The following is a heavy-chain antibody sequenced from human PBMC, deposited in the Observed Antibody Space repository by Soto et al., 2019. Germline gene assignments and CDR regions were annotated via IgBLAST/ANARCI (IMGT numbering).Heavy chain of an antibody. CDR3: ARGPTVTTDY. Sequence: QVQLQESGPGLVKPSETLSLTCTVSGVSVSTDTYYWSWIRQPPGKGLEWIGYIFYSGSTYYNPSLKSRVTLSVDTSNNQCSLSLSSVTAADTAVYYCARGPTVTTDYWGQGLLVTVSS. D-gene: IGHD4-17*01. V-gene: IGHV4-61*01. CDR1: GVSVSTDTYY. J-gene: IGHJ4*02. CDR2: IFYSGST.